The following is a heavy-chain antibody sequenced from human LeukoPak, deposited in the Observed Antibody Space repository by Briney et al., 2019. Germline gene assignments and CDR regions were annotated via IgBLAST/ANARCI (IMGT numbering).Heavy chain of an antibody. CDR1: GFTFSSYG. Sequence: GGSLRLSCAASGFTFSSYGMHWVRQAPGKGLEWVAFIRYDGSNKYYADSVKGRFTISRDNSKNTLYLQMNSLRAEDTAVYYCARDKQLVRRPGWFDPWGQGTLVTVSS. CDR3: ARDKQLVRRPGWFDP. J-gene: IGHJ5*02. CDR2: IRYDGSNK. D-gene: IGHD6-13*01. V-gene: IGHV3-30*02.